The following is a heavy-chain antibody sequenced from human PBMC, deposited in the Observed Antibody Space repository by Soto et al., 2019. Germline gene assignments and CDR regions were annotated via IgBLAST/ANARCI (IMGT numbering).Heavy chain of an antibody. CDR2: INHSGST. D-gene: IGHD3-10*01. V-gene: IGHV4-34*01. CDR3: ARAQTFYYGSGSYRGPYGMDV. CDR1: GGSLSDYD. Sequence: SATLSLTCAVYGGSLSDYDWSWIRQTPGKGLEWIGEINHSGSTNYNPSLKSRVIISVDTSKNQFSLKLTSVIAADTAVYYCARAQTFYYGSGSYRGPYGMDVWGQGTTVTVSS. J-gene: IGHJ6*02.